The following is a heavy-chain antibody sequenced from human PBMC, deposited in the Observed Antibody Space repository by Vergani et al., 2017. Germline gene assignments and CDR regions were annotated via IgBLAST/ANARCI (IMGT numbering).Heavy chain of an antibody. D-gene: IGHD3-10*01. Sequence: QVQLVQSGAEVKKPGASVKVSCKASGYTFTGYYMHWVRQAPGQGLEWMGWINPNSGGTNYAQKFQGRVTMTRDTSISTAYMELSRLRSDDTAVYYCARRGSQLLWFGESLKPAYGMDVWGQGTTVTVSS. J-gene: IGHJ6*02. CDR3: ARRGSQLLWFGESLKPAYGMDV. V-gene: IGHV1-2*02. CDR1: GYTFTGYY. CDR2: INPNSGGT.